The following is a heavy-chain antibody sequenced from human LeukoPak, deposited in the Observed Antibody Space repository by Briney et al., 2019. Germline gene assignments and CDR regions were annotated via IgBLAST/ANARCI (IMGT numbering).Heavy chain of an antibody. D-gene: IGHD3-10*02. CDR3: ARKTYYYVG. Sequence: SETLSLTCAVYGGSFSGYYWSWIRQPPGKGLEWIGEINHSGSTNYNPSLKSRVTISVDTSKNQFPLKLSSVTAADTAVYYCARKTYYYVGWGQGTLVTASS. V-gene: IGHV4-34*01. J-gene: IGHJ4*02. CDR2: INHSGST. CDR1: GGSFSGYY.